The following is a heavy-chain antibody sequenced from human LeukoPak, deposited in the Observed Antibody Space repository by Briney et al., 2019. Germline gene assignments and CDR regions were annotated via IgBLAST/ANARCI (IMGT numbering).Heavy chain of an antibody. V-gene: IGHV3-74*01. Sequence: GGSLRLSCAASGFTFSTYWMHWVRQAPGKGLVWVSHFNSDGSSTSYADSVKGRFTISRDNAKNTLYLQMNSLRVEDTAVYYCARGRYYFDYRGQGTLVTVSS. CDR1: GFTFSTYW. CDR3: ARGRYYFDY. D-gene: IGHD4-17*01. CDR2: FNSDGSST. J-gene: IGHJ4*02.